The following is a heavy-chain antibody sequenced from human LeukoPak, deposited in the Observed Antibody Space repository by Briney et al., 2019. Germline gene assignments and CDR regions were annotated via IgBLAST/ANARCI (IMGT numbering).Heavy chain of an antibody. J-gene: IGHJ4*02. CDR3: SGIAVAGIY. V-gene: IGHV3-23*01. Sequence: GGTLRVSCAASGFTFSSYGMSWVRQAPGKGLEWVSTISGSGGSTYYADSVKGRFTISRDNSKNTLYLQMNSLRAEDTAVYYCSGIAVAGIYWGQGTLVTVSS. CDR2: ISGSGGST. D-gene: IGHD6-19*01. CDR1: GFTFSSYG.